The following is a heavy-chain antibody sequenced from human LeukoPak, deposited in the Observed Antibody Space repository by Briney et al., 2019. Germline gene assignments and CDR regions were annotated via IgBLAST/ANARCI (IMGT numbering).Heavy chain of an antibody. Sequence: PGGSLRLSCAASGFTFNIYEFNWVRQAPGKGLEWVPYISTSDSTIYYADSVKGRFTISRDNAKNSLYLQMNSLRLEDTAIYYCARGDWWATTIVDLWGQGTLVTVSS. CDR2: ISTSDSTI. J-gene: IGHJ5*02. V-gene: IGHV3-48*03. CDR3: ARGDWWATTIVDL. D-gene: IGHD1-26*01. CDR1: GFTFNIYE.